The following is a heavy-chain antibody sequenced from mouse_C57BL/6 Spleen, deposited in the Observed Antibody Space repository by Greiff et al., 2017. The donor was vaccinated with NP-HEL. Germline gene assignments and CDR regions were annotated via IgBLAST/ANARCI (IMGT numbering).Heavy chain of an antibody. J-gene: IGHJ4*01. CDR3: ARSGAYYSNSGYSMDY. D-gene: IGHD2-5*01. CDR2: IYPGDGDT. V-gene: IGHV1-82*01. Sequence: QVQLQQSGPELVKPGASVKISCKASGYAFSSSWMNWVKQRPGKGLEWIGRIYPGDGDTNYNGKFKGKATLTADKSSNTAYMQLSSLTSEDSAVYFGARSGAYYSNSGYSMDYWGQGTSVTVSS. CDR1: GYAFSSSW.